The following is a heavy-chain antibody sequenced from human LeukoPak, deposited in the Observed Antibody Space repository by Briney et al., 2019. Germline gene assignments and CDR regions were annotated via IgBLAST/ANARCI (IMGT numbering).Heavy chain of an antibody. CDR1: GFIFSNYW. D-gene: IGHD5-18*01. CDR3: ARAGYSYGTVYYFDY. V-gene: IGHV3-74*01. Sequence: SGGSLRLSCAASGFIFSNYWMHWVRQAPGKGLVWISRINTDGSTTSYADSVKGRFTISRDNAKNSLYLQMNSLRAEDTAVYYCARAGYSYGTVYYFDYWGQGTLVTVSS. CDR2: INTDGSTT. J-gene: IGHJ4*02.